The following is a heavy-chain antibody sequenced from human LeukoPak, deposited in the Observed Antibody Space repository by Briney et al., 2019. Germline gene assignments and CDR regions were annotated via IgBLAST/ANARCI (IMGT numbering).Heavy chain of an antibody. D-gene: IGHD4-17*01. CDR1: GYTFTTYT. Sequence: EASVKVSCTSSGYTFTTYTIHWVRQAPGQRLEWMGWINADTGNTKCSQEFQGRLTITRDTSASTVYMDLSSLKSEDMAVYYCARSGGSRGTVTPPGDFWGQGTLVTVSS. CDR3: ARSGGSRGTVTPPGDF. CDR2: INADTGNT. V-gene: IGHV1-3*03. J-gene: IGHJ4*02.